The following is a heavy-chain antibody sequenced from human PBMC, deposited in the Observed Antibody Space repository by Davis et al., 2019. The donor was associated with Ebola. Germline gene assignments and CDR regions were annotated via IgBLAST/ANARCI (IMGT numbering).Heavy chain of an antibody. D-gene: IGHD3-22*01. CDR1: GFTFSNAW. CDR3: TTDLARSLYDSSGYFVRV. Sequence: PGGSLRLSCAASGFTFSNAWMSWVRQAPGKGLEWVGRIKSKTDGGTTDYAAPVKGRFTISRDDSKNTLYLQMNSLKTEDTAVYYCTTDLARSLYDSSGYFVRVGGQGTLVTVSS. V-gene: IGHV3-15*01. J-gene: IGHJ4*02. CDR2: IKSKTDGGTT.